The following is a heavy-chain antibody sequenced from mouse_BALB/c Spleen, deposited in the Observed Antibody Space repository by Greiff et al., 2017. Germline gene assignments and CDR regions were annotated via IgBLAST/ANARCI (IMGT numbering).Heavy chain of an antibody. CDR3: ARGIITTATGFAY. Sequence: QVQLQQSGAELARPGASVKLSCKASGYTFTDYYINWVKQRTGQGLEWIGEIYPGSGNTYYNEKFKGKATLTADKSSSTAYMQLSSLTSEDSAVYFCARGIITTATGFAYWGQGTLVTVSA. D-gene: IGHD1-2*01. CDR1: GYTFTDYY. V-gene: IGHV1-77*01. J-gene: IGHJ3*01. CDR2: IYPGSGNT.